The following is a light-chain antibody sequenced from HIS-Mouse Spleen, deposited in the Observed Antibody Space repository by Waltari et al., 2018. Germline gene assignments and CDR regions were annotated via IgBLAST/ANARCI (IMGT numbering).Light chain of an antibody. CDR3: QSYDSSLSGYV. CDR1: SSNIGAGYD. Sequence: QSVLTQPPSVSGAPGQRVTTSCTGSSSNIGAGYDVPRYQQLPGTAPKLLIYGNGNRPSGVPDRFSGSKSGTSASLAITGLQAEDEADYYCQSYDSSLSGYVFGTGTKVTVL. CDR2: GNG. V-gene: IGLV1-40*01. J-gene: IGLJ1*01.